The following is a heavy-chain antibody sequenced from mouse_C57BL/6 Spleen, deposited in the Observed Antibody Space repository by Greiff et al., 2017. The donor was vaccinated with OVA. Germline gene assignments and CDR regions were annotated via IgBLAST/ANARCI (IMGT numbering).Heavy chain of an antibody. CDR3: ARGYDYDEAWFAY. Sequence: QVQLQQSGAELVKPGASVKMSCKASGYTFTPSPLEWMKQNHGKSLEWIGNFHPYNDDTKYNEKFKGKATLTVEKSSSTVYLELSRLTSDDSAVYYCARGYDYDEAWFAYWGQGTLVTVSA. J-gene: IGHJ3*01. D-gene: IGHD2-4*01. CDR1: GYTFTPSP. V-gene: IGHV1-47*01. CDR2: FHPYNDDT.